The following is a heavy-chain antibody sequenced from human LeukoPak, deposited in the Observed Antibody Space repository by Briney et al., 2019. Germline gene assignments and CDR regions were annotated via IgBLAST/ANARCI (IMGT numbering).Heavy chain of an antibody. CDR1: GFTVSSNY. V-gene: IGHV3-66*04. J-gene: IGHJ3*02. Sequence: GGSLRLSCAATGFTVSSNYMSWVRQAPGKGLEWVSVIYSGGIYNDGTTNYGDSVKGRFTISRDNSKNTLYLQMNSLRAEDTAVYYCARRELLGYSYGLRTFNIWGQGTTVTVSS. CDR2: IYSGGIYNDGTT. CDR3: ARRELLGYSYGLRTFNI. D-gene: IGHD5-18*01.